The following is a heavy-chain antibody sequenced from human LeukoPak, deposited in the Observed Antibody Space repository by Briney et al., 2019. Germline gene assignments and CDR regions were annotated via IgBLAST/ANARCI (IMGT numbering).Heavy chain of an antibody. CDR3: ARANNGWDYFDY. CDR2: IYYSGST. D-gene: IGHD1/OR15-1a*01. V-gene: IGHV4-39*01. CDR1: GGSISGSSYY. J-gene: IGHJ4*02. Sequence: SETLSLTCTVSGGSISGSSYYWGWIRQPPGKGLEWIGSIYYSGSTYYNPSLKSRVTISVDTSKNQFSLKLSSVTAADTAVYYCARANNGWDYFDYWGQGTLVTVSS.